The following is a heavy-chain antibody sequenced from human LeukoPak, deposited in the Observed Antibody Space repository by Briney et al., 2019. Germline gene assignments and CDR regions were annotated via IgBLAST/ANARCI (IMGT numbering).Heavy chain of an antibody. Sequence: PSETLSLTCTVSGGSISSYYWSWIRQPAGKGLEWIGRIYTSGSTNYNPSLKSRVTMSVDTSKNQFSLKLSSVTAADTAVYYCARMGSCWSDQWYYYMDVWGKGTTVTVSS. CDR1: GGSISSYY. CDR2: IYTSGST. CDR3: ARMGSCWSDQWYYYMDV. J-gene: IGHJ6*03. D-gene: IGHD6-13*01. V-gene: IGHV4-4*07.